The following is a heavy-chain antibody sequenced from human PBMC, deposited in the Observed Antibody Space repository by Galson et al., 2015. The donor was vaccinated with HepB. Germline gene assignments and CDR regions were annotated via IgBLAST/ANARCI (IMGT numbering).Heavy chain of an antibody. J-gene: IGHJ4*02. D-gene: IGHD6-19*01. CDR3: ARDGPLAVAGSFDY. Sequence: SLRLSCAASGFTFSSYSMNWVRQAPGKGLEWVSSISSSSSYIYYADSVKGRFTISRDNAKNSLYLQMNSLRAEDTAVYYCARDGPLAVAGSFDYWGQGTLVTVSS. V-gene: IGHV3-21*01. CDR1: GFTFSSYS. CDR2: ISSSSSYI.